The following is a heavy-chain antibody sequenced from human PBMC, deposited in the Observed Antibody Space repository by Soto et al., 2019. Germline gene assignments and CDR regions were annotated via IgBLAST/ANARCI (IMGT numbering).Heavy chain of an antibody. V-gene: IGHV1-2*02. CDR1: GYTFTGYY. J-gene: IGHJ5*02. D-gene: IGHD1-26*01. Sequence: AALEFSCKASGYTFTGYYMHWVRPGPGQGLEWMGWINPNSGGTSYAQKFQGRVTMTRDTSISTAYMELSRLRSDDTAVYYCARKFGGSPNWFDPGGQGTLVTVS. CDR3: ARKFGGSPNWFDP. CDR2: INPNSGGT.